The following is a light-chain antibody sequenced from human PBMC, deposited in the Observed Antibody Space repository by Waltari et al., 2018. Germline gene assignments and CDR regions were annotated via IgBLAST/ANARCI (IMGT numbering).Light chain of an antibody. CDR3: IVRTHWPPSLT. V-gene: IGKV2-30*01. Sequence: VGMTQSPLSLPVTLGQPASISCRSSQSLLYSDGNTYLNRFQQRPGKSPRLLIYKFSNRHSGVPDRLSGSGSGTDFTLTIRMVEAEDVGPYYSIVRTHWPPSLTFCGGTNVEIQ. CDR2: KFS. J-gene: IGKJ4*01. CDR1: QSLLYSDGNTY.